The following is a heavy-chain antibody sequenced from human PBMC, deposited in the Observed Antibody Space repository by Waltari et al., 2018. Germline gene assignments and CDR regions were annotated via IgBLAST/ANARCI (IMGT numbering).Heavy chain of an antibody. CDR3: ARGGYSGYELAAFDI. J-gene: IGHJ3*02. D-gene: IGHD5-12*01. V-gene: IGHV1-69*05. Sequence: QVQLVQSGAEVKQPGSSVKVSCKASGGTFSSYAISWVRQAPGQGLEWMGGIIPSFGTANYAQKFQGRVTITTDESTSTAYMELSSLRSEDTAVYYCARGGYSGYELAAFDIWGQGTMVTVSS. CDR1: GGTFSSYA. CDR2: IIPSFGTA.